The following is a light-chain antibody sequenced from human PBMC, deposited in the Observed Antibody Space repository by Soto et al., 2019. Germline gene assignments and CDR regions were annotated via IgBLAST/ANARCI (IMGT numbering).Light chain of an antibody. CDR1: QSISNY. CDR3: QQYNSYSWM. V-gene: IGKV1-5*03. CDR2: KAS. J-gene: IGKJ1*01. Sequence: DIQMTQSPSTLSASVGDRVTIACRASQSISNYLAWYQQKPGKAPKLLIYKASSLESGVPSRFSGSGSGTEFTLTISSLQPDDFATYYCQQYNSYSWMFGQGTKVDIK.